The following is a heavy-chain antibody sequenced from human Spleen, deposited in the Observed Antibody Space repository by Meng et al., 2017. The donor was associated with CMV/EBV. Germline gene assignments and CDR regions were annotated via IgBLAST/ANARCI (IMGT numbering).Heavy chain of an antibody. CDR1: GGTFGSDT. CDR2: IIPIVEIA. V-gene: IGHV1-69*02. D-gene: IGHD2-2*01. Sequence: SVKVSCKVSGGTFGSDTFNWVRQAPGQGLEWVGRIIPIVEIANSAQKFQDRVTITADKSTNTAYMELSSLRSDDTAIYYCVRAVTRNYYYGMDVWGQGTTVTVSS. J-gene: IGHJ6*02. CDR3: VRAVTRNYYYGMDV.